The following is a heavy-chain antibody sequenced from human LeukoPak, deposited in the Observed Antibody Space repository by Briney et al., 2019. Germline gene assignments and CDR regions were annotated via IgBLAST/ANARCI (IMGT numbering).Heavy chain of an antibody. CDR2: IYNGGST. CDR3: ARESDILTGYPFDY. D-gene: IGHD3-9*01. V-gene: IGHV3-66*01. J-gene: IGHJ4*02. CDR1: GFTVSRNY. Sequence: TGGSLRLSCAASGFTVSRNYMNWVRQAPGKGLEWVSVIYNGGSTYYADSVKDRFTISRDDSKKTVYLQMNSLRAEDTAVYYCARESDILTGYPFDYWGQGTLVSVSS.